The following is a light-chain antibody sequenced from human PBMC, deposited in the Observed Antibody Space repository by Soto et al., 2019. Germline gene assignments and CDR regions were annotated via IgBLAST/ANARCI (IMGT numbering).Light chain of an antibody. V-gene: IGKV3-15*01. Sequence: EIVLTQSPATLSVSPGERATLSCRASQGVSSNLARYQQKPGQGPRLLIYGASTMATGIPARFSGSGSGTEFTLNISSLQPEDFALYYCQEYNNWPPRGAFGQGTKVEF. CDR1: QGVSSN. J-gene: IGKJ1*01. CDR3: QEYNNWPPRGA. CDR2: GAS.